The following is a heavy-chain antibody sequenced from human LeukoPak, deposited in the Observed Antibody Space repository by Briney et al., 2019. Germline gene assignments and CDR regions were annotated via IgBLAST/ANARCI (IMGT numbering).Heavy chain of an antibody. V-gene: IGHV4-39*01. CDR1: GGSVSSGSYY. CDR3: ARQGDGGRAYDH. CDR2: VSESGNT. J-gene: IGHJ4*02. Sequence: SETLSLTCTVSGGSVSSGSYYWSWIRQPPGKGLEWIGTVSESGNTYYNPSLRSRVTISEDTSKKQFSLKLTSVTAADTAVYYCARQGDGGRAYDHWGQGTQVTVSS. D-gene: IGHD4-23*01.